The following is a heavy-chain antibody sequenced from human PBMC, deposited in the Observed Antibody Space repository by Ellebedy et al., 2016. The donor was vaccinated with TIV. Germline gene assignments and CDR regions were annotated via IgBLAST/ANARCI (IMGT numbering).Heavy chain of an antibody. CDR1: GFTFSNYT. V-gene: IGHV3-15*07. CDR3: ARDRMLRGEACFWFDP. CDR2: IKSRANGETA. D-gene: IGHD3-10*01. Sequence: GESLKISCAASGFTFSNYTMHWVRQAPGKGLEWVGHIKSRANGETADYAAPVKGRFTISRDDSKDTLYLQMNSLKTEDTAVYYCARDRMLRGEACFWFDPWGQGTLVTVSS. J-gene: IGHJ5*02.